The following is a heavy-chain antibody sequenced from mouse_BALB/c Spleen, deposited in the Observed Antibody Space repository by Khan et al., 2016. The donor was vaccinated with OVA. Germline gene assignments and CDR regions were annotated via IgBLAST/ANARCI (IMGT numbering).Heavy chain of an antibody. CDR3: ARRTSVYTMDY. CDR2: INPNSGYT. CDR1: GYTFTSNT. D-gene: IGHD1-1*01. Sequence: QVQLQQSGAELARPGASVKMSCKASGYTFTSNTMHWVKQRPGQGLEWIGYINPNSGYTNYNQNFKDKSTLTDDKSSSTAYMQRSSLTSEDSAVYYCARRTSVYTMDYWGQGTSVTVSS. V-gene: IGHV1-4*01. J-gene: IGHJ4*01.